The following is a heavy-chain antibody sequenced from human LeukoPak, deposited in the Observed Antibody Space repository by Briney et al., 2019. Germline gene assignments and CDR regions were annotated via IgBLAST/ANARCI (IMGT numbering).Heavy chain of an antibody. V-gene: IGHV3-43*02. J-gene: IGHJ4*02. CDR1: GCSFGANF. CDR3: AKDIGGCLLEY. Sequence: GGSLRLSCAASGCSFGANFMHWAGQVRGKGVEGVYLNNGDGKSYYASAVSGRFAVSRDNSKNSLFLQISSLTPDDTALYYCAKDIGGCLLEYWGQGTLVAVSS. CDR2: NNGDGKS. D-gene: IGHD2-15*01.